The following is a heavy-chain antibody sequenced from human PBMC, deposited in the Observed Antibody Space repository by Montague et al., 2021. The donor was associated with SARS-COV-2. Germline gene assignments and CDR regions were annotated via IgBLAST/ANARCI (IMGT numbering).Heavy chain of an antibody. J-gene: IGHJ6*03. CDR2: ISHNGNT. Sequence: SETLSLTCAVSGGSFSRYYWSWIRQPPGKGLEWIGEISHNGNTKYNPSLQSRVSISLYTSRNQFSLKVSSVTAADTAIYYCARLGDGIVPSPILGLGPYYSFYYMDVWGKGTTVTVSS. CDR3: ARLGDGIVPSPILGLGPYYSFYYMDV. D-gene: IGHD2-2*02. CDR1: GGSFSRYY. V-gene: IGHV4-34*01.